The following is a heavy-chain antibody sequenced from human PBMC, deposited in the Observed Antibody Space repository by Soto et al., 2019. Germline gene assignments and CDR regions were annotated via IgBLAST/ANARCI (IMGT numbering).Heavy chain of an antibody. J-gene: IGHJ6*02. D-gene: IGHD1-20*01. V-gene: IGHV3-74*01. Sequence: EVQLLESGGGLVQPGGSLKLSCAASGFSFSSYWMHWVRQAPGKGLVWVSRINSDGSSTSYADSVKGRFTISRDNAKNTLYLHMNSLRAEDTAVYYCARDLRELPNWNYGMDVWGQGTTVTVSS. CDR1: GFSFSSYW. CDR2: INSDGSST. CDR3: ARDLRELPNWNYGMDV.